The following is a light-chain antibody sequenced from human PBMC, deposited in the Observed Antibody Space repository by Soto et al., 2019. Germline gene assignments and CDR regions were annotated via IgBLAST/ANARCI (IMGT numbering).Light chain of an antibody. CDR2: GAS. CDR1: QGISNN. Sequence: DIQMTQSPSSLSASVGDRVTITCRASQGISNNLAWYQQKPGKVPQLLIYGASTLQSGVPSRFSGSRSGTDFTLTISSLQPEDVATYYCQKYDSAPLTFGQGTKVEFQ. CDR3: QKYDSAPLT. J-gene: IGKJ1*01. V-gene: IGKV1-27*01.